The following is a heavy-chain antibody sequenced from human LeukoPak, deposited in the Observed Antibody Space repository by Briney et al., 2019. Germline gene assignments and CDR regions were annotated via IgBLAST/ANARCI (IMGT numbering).Heavy chain of an antibody. CDR1: GYTLTGHY. CDR3: ASVGVVADYGLDV. CDR2: INPNTGAT. V-gene: IGHV1-2*06. Sequence: EASVKVSCKASGYTLTGHYLHWVRQAPGQGLEWMGRINPNTGATTYAQRFQGRVTLTRDTSISTAYMDLSRLRPDDTAVYYCASVGVVADYGLDVWGQGTTVTVSS. D-gene: IGHD2-15*01. J-gene: IGHJ6*02.